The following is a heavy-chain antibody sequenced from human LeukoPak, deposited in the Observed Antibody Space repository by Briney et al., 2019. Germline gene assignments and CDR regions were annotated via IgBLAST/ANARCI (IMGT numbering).Heavy chain of an antibody. CDR2: INPNSGGT. CDR1: GYTFNTYD. V-gene: IGHV1-2*02. D-gene: IGHD2-2*01. Sequence: GASLKVSCKASGYTFNTYDINWVRQATGQGLEWMGWINPNSGGTNYAQKFQGRVTMTRDTSISTAYMELSRLRSDDTAVYYCARGVVPAAYYYYYYMDVWGKGTTVTVSS. CDR3: ARGVVPAAYYYYYYMDV. J-gene: IGHJ6*03.